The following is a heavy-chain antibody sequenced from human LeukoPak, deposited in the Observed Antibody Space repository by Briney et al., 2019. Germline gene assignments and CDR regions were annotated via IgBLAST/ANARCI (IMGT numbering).Heavy chain of an antibody. D-gene: IGHD5-24*01. CDR2: TSGSGGHT. V-gene: IGHV3-23*01. CDR1: RITFSSHA. J-gene: IGHJ6*03. CDR3: AKGGVATMRDGYNYYYYYMEV. Sequence: GGSLRLSCEAPRITFSSHAMSWVRQAPGKGLQWVSLTSGSGGHTYYGDSVEGRFTISRDNSKNTVYLQMSSLRAEDTAIYYCAKGGVATMRDGYNYYYYYMEVWGRGTTVTVSS.